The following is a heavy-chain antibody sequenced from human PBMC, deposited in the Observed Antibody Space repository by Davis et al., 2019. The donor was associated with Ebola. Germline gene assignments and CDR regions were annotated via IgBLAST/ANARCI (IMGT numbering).Heavy chain of an antibody. D-gene: IGHD3-10*01. CDR3: AKDISVLLWFRGFDY. CDR2: IGWNSGSI. V-gene: IGHV3-9*01. CDR1: GFTFDDYA. J-gene: IGHJ4*02. Sequence: SLKISCAASGFTFDDYAMHWVRQAPGKGLEWVSGIGWNSGSIGYADSVKGRFTISRDNAKNSLYLQMNSLRAEDTALYYCAKDISVLLWFRGFDYWGQGTLVTVSS.